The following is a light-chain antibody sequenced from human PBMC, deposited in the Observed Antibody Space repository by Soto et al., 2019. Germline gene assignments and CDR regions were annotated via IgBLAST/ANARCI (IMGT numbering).Light chain of an antibody. CDR2: DAS. J-gene: IGKJ2*01. V-gene: IGKV1-5*01. CDR3: QQYNSS. Sequence: DIQMTQSPSALSASVGDRATITCRASQSISSWLAWYQQKPGKAPKLLIYDASTLQSGVPSRYSGSGSGTEFTLTISSLQPDDFATYYCQQYNSSFGQGTK. CDR1: QSISSW.